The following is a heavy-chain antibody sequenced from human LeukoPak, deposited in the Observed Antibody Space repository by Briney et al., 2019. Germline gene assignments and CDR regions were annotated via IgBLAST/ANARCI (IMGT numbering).Heavy chain of an antibody. CDR2: INSDGTT. Sequence: GGSLRLSCAASGFSFSTTCMHWVRQAPRKGLIWVSRINSDGTTSYADSVKGRFTISRDNAKNMLYLQMNSLRAEDTAVYYCARDWYYSIDYWGQGTLVTVSS. CDR3: ARDWYYSIDY. CDR1: GFSFSTTC. J-gene: IGHJ4*02. D-gene: IGHD3-10*01. V-gene: IGHV3-74*01.